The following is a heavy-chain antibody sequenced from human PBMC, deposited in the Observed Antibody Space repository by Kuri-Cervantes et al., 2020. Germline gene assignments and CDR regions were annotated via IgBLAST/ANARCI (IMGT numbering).Heavy chain of an antibody. Sequence: GSLRLSCAASGFTFRDSFMSWIRQAPGKGLEWISYISSTGGSIFYADSVKGRFTLSRDNARDSLYLQMNSLRAEDTAVYYCARGDSSGYFYAYYFDYRGQGTLVTVSS. D-gene: IGHD3-22*01. CDR2: ISSTGGSI. V-gene: IGHV3-11*04. J-gene: IGHJ4*02. CDR1: GFTFRDSF. CDR3: ARGDSSGYFYAYYFDY.